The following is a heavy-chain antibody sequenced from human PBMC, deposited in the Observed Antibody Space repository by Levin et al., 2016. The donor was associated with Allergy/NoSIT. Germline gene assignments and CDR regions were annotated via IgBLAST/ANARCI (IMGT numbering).Heavy chain of an antibody. V-gene: IGHV3-74*01. J-gene: IGHJ3*01. D-gene: IGHD3/OR15-3a*01. CDR3: VRADRRLLDWLSYRVNVFDV. CDR1: GFIFRNYW. Sequence: GGSLRLSCAASGFIFRNYWMHWVRQVPGKGLEWVARLNPDGSASSYADSVKGRFAVSRDNARNTLFLQMNSLRADDTGLYYCVRADRRLLDWLSYRVNVFDVWGQRTMLSVSS. CDR2: LNPDGSAS.